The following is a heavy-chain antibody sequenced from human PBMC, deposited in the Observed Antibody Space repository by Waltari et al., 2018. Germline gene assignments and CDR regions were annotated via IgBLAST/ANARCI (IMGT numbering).Heavy chain of an antibody. Sequence: QVQLVQSGAEVKKPGASVKVSCKASGYTFTGYYMHWVRQAPGQGLEWMGRINPNSCGTNYAQKLQGRVTRTRDTSISTAYMELSRLRSDDTAVYYCARVGGQPDVGSDWGQGTLVTVSS. D-gene: IGHD3-10*01. CDR3: ARVGGQPDVGSD. CDR2: INPNSCGT. J-gene: IGHJ4*02. V-gene: IGHV1-2*06. CDR1: GYTFTGYY.